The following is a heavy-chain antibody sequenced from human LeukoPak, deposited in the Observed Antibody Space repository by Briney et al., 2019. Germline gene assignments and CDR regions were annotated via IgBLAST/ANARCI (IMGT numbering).Heavy chain of an antibody. CDR3: ARSGIAAADTSDY. V-gene: IGHV1-69*05. D-gene: IGHD6-13*01. CDR2: IIPIFGTA. J-gene: IGHJ4*02. Sequence: ASVKVSCKASGGTFSSYAISWVRQAPGQGLEWMGRIIPIFGTANCAQKFQGRVTITTDESTSTAYMELSSLRSEDTAVYYCARSGIAAADTSDYWGQGTLVTVSS. CDR1: GGTFSSYA.